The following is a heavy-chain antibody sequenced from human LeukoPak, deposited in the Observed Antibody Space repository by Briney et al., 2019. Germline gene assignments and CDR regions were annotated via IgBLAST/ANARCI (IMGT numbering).Heavy chain of an antibody. CDR1: GFTFSSYG. V-gene: IGHV3-30*18. J-gene: IGHJ4*02. Sequence: GGSLRLSCAASGFTFSSYGIHWVRQAPGEGLEWVAVISYDGSNKYYADSVKGRFTISRDNSKNTLYLQMNSLRAEDTAVYYCAKPDSSGWYYAIDYWGQGTLVTVSS. CDR3: AKPDSSGWYYAIDY. D-gene: IGHD6-19*01. CDR2: ISYDGSNK.